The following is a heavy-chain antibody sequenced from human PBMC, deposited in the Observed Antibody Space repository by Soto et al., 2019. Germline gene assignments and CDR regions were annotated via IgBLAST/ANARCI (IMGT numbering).Heavy chain of an antibody. J-gene: IGHJ4*02. D-gene: IGHD3-10*02. CDR2: MYWDDDK. CDR1: GFSLSTSGVG. Sequence: QITLKESGPTLVKPTQTLTLTCTFSGFSLSTSGVGVGWIRQPPGKALEWLALMYWDDDKRYSPSLKSRLTITKDTTKNQVVLTMTNMDPVATATYSCARSTITMFYDYWGQGTLVTVSS. V-gene: IGHV2-5*02. CDR3: ARSTITMFYDY.